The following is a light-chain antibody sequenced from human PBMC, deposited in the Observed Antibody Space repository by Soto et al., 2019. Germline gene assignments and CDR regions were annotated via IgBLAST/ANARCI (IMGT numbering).Light chain of an antibody. V-gene: IGLV2-14*03. CDR2: DVT. CDR1: SSDIGGYDY. Sequence: QSALTQFASVSGSPGQSITISCTGTSSDIGGYDYVSWYQVHPGKAPKLLVYDVTNRPSGVSDRFSGPKSGSTASLTISGLQAEDEADYYCSSYTSSYSLIFGGGTKLTVL. J-gene: IGLJ2*01. CDR3: SSYTSSYSLI.